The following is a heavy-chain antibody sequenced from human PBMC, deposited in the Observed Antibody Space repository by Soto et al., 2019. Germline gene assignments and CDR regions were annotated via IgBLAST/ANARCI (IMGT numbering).Heavy chain of an antibody. CDR3: ARGSSGDYDY. D-gene: IGHD4-17*01. V-gene: IGHV3-23*04. Sequence: EVHVVESGGGLAQPGGSLRLSCEASGFMFNNYAMSWVRQAPGKGLEWVSAISGSGGGTYYADTVKGRFTISRDNSKNTLYLQMNTLRVEDMAVYYCARGSSGDYDYWGPGTLVTISS. CDR1: GFMFNNYA. J-gene: IGHJ4*02. CDR2: ISGSGGGT.